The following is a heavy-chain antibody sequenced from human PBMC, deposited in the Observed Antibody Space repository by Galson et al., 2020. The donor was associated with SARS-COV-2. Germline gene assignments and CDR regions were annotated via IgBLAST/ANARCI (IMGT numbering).Heavy chain of an antibody. V-gene: IGHV3-72*01. Sequence: GGSLRLSCAASGFIFSDHYMSWVRQAPGKGLEWVGRTRNKANSYTTEYAASVRGRFTISRDDSKNSLYLQMNSLKIEDTAVYYCARVVGSYNPNWGQGTLVTVSS. CDR3: ARVVGSYNPN. CDR2: TRNKANSYTT. D-gene: IGHD1-26*01. CDR1: GFIFSDHY. J-gene: IGHJ4*02.